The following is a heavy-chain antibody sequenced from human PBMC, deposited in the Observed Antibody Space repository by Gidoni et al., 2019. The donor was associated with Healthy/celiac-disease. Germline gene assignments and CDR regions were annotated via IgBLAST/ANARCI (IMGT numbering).Heavy chain of an antibody. Sequence: EVQLVQSGAEVKKPGESLRISCKGSGYSFTSYWISWVSQMPGTGLEWMGRIDPSDSYPNYSPSFHGHVPISADKSISTAYLQWSSLKASATAMYYCSRADHYYYSSGYNWFDPWGQETLVTVSS. CDR1: GYSFTSYW. CDR3: SRADHYYYSSGYNWFDP. J-gene: IGHJ5*02. D-gene: IGHD3-22*01. V-gene: IGHV5-10-1*03. CDR2: IDPSDSYP.